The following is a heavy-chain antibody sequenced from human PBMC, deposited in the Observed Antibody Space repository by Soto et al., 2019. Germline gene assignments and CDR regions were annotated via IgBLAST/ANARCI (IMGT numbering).Heavy chain of an antibody. D-gene: IGHD2-8*01. J-gene: IGHJ5*02. CDR2: ISAYNGNT. V-gene: IGHV1-18*04. Sequence: QVQLVQSGAEVKKPGASVKVSCKASGYTFTSYGISWVRQAPGQGLEWMGWISAYNGNTNYAQKLQGRVTMTTDTSTSTAYMELRSLRSDDTAVYYCARYHRGYCTNGVCYTVWFDPWGQGTLVTVSS. CDR3: ARYHRGYCTNGVCYTVWFDP. CDR1: GYTFTSYG.